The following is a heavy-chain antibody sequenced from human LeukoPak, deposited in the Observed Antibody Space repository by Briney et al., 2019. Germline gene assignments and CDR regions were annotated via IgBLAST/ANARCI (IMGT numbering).Heavy chain of an antibody. CDR2: VYYSGTT. Sequence: SETLSLTCSVSGDSISLSFYYWGWIRQPPGKALEWIGSVYYSGTTSYNPSLKSRVTISVDMSKNHFSLRLRSVTAADTAVYYCARIAGGLYFYYYYMDVWGKGTTVTVSS. CDR3: ARIAGGLYFYYYYMDV. J-gene: IGHJ6*03. CDR1: GDSISLSFYY. V-gene: IGHV4-39*07. D-gene: IGHD3-16*01.